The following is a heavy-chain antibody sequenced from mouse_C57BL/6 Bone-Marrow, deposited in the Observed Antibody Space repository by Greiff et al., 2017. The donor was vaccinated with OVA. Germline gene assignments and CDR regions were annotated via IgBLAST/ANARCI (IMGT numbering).Heavy chain of an antibody. Sequence: QVHVKQSGAELARPGASVKLSCKASGYTFTSYGISWVKQRTGQGLEWIGEIYPGSGHTYYNEKFKGKATLTADKSSSTAYMELHSLTSENSSVYFCANNYYGSLYDFDYWGQGTTLTVSS. J-gene: IGHJ2*01. CDR3: ANNYYGSLYDFDY. V-gene: IGHV1-81*01. D-gene: IGHD1-1*01. CDR2: IYPGSGHT. CDR1: GYTFTSYG.